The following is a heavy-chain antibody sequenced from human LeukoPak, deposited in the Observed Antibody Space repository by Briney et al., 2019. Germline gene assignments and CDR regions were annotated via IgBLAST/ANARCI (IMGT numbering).Heavy chain of an antibody. J-gene: IGHJ3*02. Sequence: SVKVSCKASGGTFSSYAISWVRQAPGQGLEWMGGFIPMFGTANYAQKFQGRVTITTDESTSTAYMELSSLRSEDTAVYYCARDSHIYCSNNSCYMSSNDACDIWGQGTMVIVSS. CDR1: GGTFSSYA. CDR3: ARDSHIYCSNNSCYMSSNDACDI. V-gene: IGHV1-69*05. CDR2: FIPMFGTA. D-gene: IGHD2-2*02.